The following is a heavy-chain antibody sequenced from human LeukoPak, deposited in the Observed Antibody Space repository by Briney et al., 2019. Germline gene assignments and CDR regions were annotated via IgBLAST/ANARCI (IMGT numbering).Heavy chain of an antibody. CDR3: SSTYYSESSGLDC. CDR2: IKGITDGGTT. Sequence: GGSLRLSCAASGFTFSKAWMSCVRQAPGKGLEWVARIKGITDGGTTDYAAPVRGRFTISRDDSENTLFLEMSSLKTEDTAVYYCSSTYYSESSGLDCWGQGTLVTVSS. CDR1: GFTFSKAW. V-gene: IGHV3-15*01. J-gene: IGHJ4*02. D-gene: IGHD3-22*01.